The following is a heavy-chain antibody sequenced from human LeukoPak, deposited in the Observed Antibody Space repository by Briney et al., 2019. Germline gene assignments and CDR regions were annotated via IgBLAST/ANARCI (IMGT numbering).Heavy chain of an antibody. D-gene: IGHD3-3*01. CDR3: TRRDDFWSGSSDY. CDR2: IRSKANGHAT. CDR1: GFTLSGSA. J-gene: IGHJ4*02. Sequence: GESLKISCAASGFTLSGSAVHWVRQASGKGLEWVGRIRSKANGHATAYAASVKGRFTISRDDSKNTAYLQMNSLKTEDTAVYYCTRRDDFWSGSSDYWGQGTLVTVSS. V-gene: IGHV3-73*01.